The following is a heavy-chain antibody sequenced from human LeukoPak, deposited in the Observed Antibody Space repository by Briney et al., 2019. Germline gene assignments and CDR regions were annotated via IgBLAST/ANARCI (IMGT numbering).Heavy chain of an antibody. Sequence: SETLSLTCTVSGGSVSSSYWSWIRQPPGKGLEWIGYIFYNGGTQYSPSLKSRVTISVDTSKNQFSLKLSSVTAADTAVYYCAKKYYDYVWGSYRIPGAIDYWGQGTLVTVSS. CDR3: AKKYYDYVWGSYRIPGAIDY. CDR1: GGSVSSSY. D-gene: IGHD3-16*02. V-gene: IGHV4-59*02. J-gene: IGHJ4*02. CDR2: IFYNGGT.